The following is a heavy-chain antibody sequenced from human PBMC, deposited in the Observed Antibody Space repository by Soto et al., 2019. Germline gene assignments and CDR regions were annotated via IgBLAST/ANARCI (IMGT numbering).Heavy chain of an antibody. J-gene: IGHJ4*02. CDR1: GGTFSSYA. CDR2: IIPIFGTA. V-gene: IGHV1-69*13. D-gene: IGHD3-22*01. Sequence: AASVKVSCKASGGTFSSYAISWVRQAPGQGLEWMGGIIPIFGTANYAQKFQGRVTITADESTSTAYMELSSLRSEDTAVYYCARGEGDSSGYYPFDYWGQGTLVTVSS. CDR3: ARGEGDSSGYYPFDY.